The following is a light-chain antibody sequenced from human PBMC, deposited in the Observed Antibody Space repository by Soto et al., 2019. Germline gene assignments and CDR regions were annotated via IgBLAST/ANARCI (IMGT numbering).Light chain of an antibody. CDR3: QQYGSSPPYT. J-gene: IGKJ2*01. Sequence: EIVLTQSPGTLSLSPGERATLSCRASQSVSSNYLAWYQQKPGEAPRLLIYGASSRATGIPDRLSGSGSGTVFTITISRLETEDVAVYYCQQYGSSPPYTFGQETKLEIK. CDR1: QSVSSNY. CDR2: GAS. V-gene: IGKV3-20*01.